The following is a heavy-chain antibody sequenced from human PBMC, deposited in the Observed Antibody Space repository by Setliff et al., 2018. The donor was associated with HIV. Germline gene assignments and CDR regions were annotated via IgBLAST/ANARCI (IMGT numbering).Heavy chain of an antibody. CDR2: INPDGNEK. D-gene: IGHD6-19*01. J-gene: IGHJ4*02. Sequence: PGGSLRLSCAASGFTFSSYSMNWVRQAPGKGLEWVATINPDGNEKHYADSVRGRFTISRDSAKNALFLQTSSLRVEDTAVYYCARMVAGFWGQGTLVTVSS. CDR1: GFTFSSYS. V-gene: IGHV3-7*01. CDR3: ARMVAGF.